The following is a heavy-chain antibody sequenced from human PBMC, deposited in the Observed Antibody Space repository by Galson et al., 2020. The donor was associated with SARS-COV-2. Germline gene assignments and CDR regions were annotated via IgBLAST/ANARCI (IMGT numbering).Heavy chain of an antibody. V-gene: IGHV3-30*04. D-gene: IGHD3-22*01. CDR2: ISYDGSNK. CDR3: ASGSSGYYYAAFDI. Sequence: GGSLRLSCAASGFTFSSYAMHWVRQAPGKGLEWVAVISYDGSNKYYADSVKGRFTISRDNSKNTLYLQMNSLRAEDTAVYYCASGSSGYYYAAFDIWGQGTMVTVSS. CDR1: GFTFSSYA. J-gene: IGHJ3*02.